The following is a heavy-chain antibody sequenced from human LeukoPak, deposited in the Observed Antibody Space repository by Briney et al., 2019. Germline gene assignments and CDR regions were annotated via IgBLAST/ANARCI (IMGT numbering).Heavy chain of an antibody. CDR3: ARDAPQLRSLGYYYYMDV. J-gene: IGHJ6*03. CDR2: INPNSGGT. Sequence: ASVKVSCKASGYTFTGYYMHWVRQAPGQGLEWMGWINPNSGGTNYAQKFQGRVTMTRDTSISTAYMELSRLRSDDTAVYYCARDAPQLRSLGYYYYMDVWGKGTTVTVSS. V-gene: IGHV1-2*02. D-gene: IGHD3-10*01. CDR1: GYTFTGYY.